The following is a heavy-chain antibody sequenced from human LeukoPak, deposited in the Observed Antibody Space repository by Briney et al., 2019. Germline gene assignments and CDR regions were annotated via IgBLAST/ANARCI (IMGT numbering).Heavy chain of an antibody. CDR3: TRERRGSYYAFES. V-gene: IGHV3-23*01. J-gene: IGHJ4*01. CDR1: GFTLRGYA. CDR2: VRGSGEST. D-gene: IGHD3-16*01. Sequence: GGSLRLSCAASGFTLRGYAMRWVCQGLGEGLERGSSVRGSGESTYYADAVKCRFTISRDHSKNSVALQLDGLRADNTAVDFCTRERRGSYYAFESWGHRSLVTVSS.